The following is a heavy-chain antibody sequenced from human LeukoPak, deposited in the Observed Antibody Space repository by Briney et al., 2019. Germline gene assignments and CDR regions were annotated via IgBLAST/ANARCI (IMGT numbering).Heavy chain of an antibody. CDR3: AAGPWELDF. Sequence: SETLSLTCTVSGVSINTYYASWIRQAPGKGLEFIGFIYNGGNTNYNPSLKSRATISVDTSNNQLSLRLTSVTAAATAMYYCAAGPWELDFWGQGTLVTVSS. D-gene: IGHD1-26*01. CDR2: IYNGGNT. V-gene: IGHV4-4*09. J-gene: IGHJ4*02. CDR1: GVSINTYY.